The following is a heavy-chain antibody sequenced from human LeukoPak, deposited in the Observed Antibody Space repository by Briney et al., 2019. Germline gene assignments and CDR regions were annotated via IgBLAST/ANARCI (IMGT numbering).Heavy chain of an antibody. CDR3: ARDLCSSTSCRYNWFDP. Sequence: GGSLRLSCAASGFTFSSYSMNWVRQAPGKGLEWVSYISSSSSTIYYADSVKGRFTISRDNAKNSLYLQMNSLRAEDTAVYYCARDLCSSTSCRYNWFDPWGQGTLVTVSS. CDR1: GFTFSSYS. J-gene: IGHJ5*02. V-gene: IGHV3-48*01. D-gene: IGHD2-2*01. CDR2: ISSSSSTI.